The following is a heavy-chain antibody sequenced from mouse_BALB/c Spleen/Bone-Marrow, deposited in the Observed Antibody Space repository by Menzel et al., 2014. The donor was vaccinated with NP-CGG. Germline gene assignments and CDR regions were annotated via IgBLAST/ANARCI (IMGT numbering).Heavy chain of an antibody. CDR3: TRSGYYGYGWYFDV. CDR2: INPSNDTP. CDR1: GYTFTNYF. V-gene: IGHV1S81*02. D-gene: IGHD1-2*01. Sequence: QVQLQQSGAELVKPGASVKLSCRVSGYTFTNYFVYWVKQRPGQGLEWIGEINPSNDTPNFNEKFKSKATLTVDKSSSTAYMRFSSLTSEDSAVYYCTRSGYYGYGWYFDVWGAGTTVTVSS. J-gene: IGHJ1*01.